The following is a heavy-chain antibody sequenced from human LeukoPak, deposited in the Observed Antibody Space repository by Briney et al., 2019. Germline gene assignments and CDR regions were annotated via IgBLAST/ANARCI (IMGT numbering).Heavy chain of an antibody. CDR3: ARSALRLVDSFDY. CDR1: GGSISSGGYS. Sequence: SQTLSLTCTVSGGSISSGGYSWSWIRQHPGKGLEWIGYIYYSGSTYYNPSLKSRVTISVDTSKSQFSLKLSSVTAADTAVYYCARSALRLVDSFDYWGQGTLVTVSS. V-gene: IGHV4-31*03. CDR2: IYYSGST. J-gene: IGHJ4*02. D-gene: IGHD1-26*01.